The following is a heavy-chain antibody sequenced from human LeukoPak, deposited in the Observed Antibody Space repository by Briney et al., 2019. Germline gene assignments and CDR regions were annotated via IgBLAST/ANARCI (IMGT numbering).Heavy chain of an antibody. CDR2: INPSGGST. Sequence: VASVKVSCRASGYTFTSYYMHWVRQAPGQGLEWMGIINPSGGSTSYAQKFQGRVTMSRDTSTSTVYMELSSLRSEDTAVYYCARDLNYDSSGSLKDYWGQGTLVTVSS. V-gene: IGHV1-46*01. J-gene: IGHJ4*02. CDR1: GYTFTSYY. D-gene: IGHD3-22*01. CDR3: ARDLNYDSSGSLKDY.